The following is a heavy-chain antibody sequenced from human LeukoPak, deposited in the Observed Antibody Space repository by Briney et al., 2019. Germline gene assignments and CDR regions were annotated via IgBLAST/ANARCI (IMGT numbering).Heavy chain of an antibody. CDR2: IKQDGSEK. V-gene: IGHV3-7*01. CDR1: GFIFSSYY. Sequence: GGSLRLSCEASGFIFSSYYMSWVRQAPGKGLEWVANIKQDGSEKYYVDSVKGRFTISRDNAKNSLYLQMNSLRAEDTAVYYCARDPRAARGYSYGKEDAFDIWGQGTMVTVSS. J-gene: IGHJ3*02. D-gene: IGHD5-18*01. CDR3: ARDPRAARGYSYGKEDAFDI.